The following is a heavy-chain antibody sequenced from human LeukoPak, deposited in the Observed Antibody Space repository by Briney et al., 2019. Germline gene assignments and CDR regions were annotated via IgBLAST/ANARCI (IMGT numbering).Heavy chain of an antibody. J-gene: IGHJ4*02. V-gene: IGHV3-7*01. D-gene: IGHD3-22*01. CDR2: IKQDGSEK. CDR1: GFTFSSYW. Sequence: PGGSLRLSCAASGFTFSSYWMSWVRQAPGKGLEWVANIKQDGSEKYYVDSVKGRFTISRDNAKNSLHLQMNSLRAEDTAVYYCARESSGTYYYDSSGYYYFDYWGQGTLVTVSS. CDR3: ARESSGTYYYDSSGYYYFDY.